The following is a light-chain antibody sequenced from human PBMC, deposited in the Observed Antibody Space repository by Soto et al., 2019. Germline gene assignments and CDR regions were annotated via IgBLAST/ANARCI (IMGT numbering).Light chain of an antibody. CDR3: QQYGNSPIT. V-gene: IGKV3-20*01. J-gene: IGKJ5*01. Sequence: EVVLTQSPGTLSLSRGARATLSCRASERIYSAYLGWYQQKPGQAPRLLIYGTSSRATGIPDRFSGSGSGTDFTITISRLEPEDCAVYDGQQYGNSPITFGQGTRLEI. CDR2: GTS. CDR1: ERIYSAY.